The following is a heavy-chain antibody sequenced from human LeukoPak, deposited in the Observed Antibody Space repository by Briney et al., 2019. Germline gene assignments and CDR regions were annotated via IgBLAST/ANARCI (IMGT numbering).Heavy chain of an antibody. V-gene: IGHV3-7*01. CDR3: ARWGFYTAMALDY. J-gene: IGHJ4*02. CDR1: GFTFSSYW. CDR2: IKQDGSEK. D-gene: IGHD5-18*01. Sequence: QTGGSLRLSCAASGFTFSSYWMSWVRQAPGKGLEWVANIKQDGSEKYYVDSVKGRFTISRDNAKNSLYLQMNSLGAEDTAVYYCARWGFYTAMALDYWGQGTLVTVSS.